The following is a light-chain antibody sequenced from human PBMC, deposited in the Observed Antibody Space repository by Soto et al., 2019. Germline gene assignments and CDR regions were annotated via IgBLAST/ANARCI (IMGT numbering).Light chain of an antibody. V-gene: IGKV3-11*01. CDR1: QSVSSS. CDR3: QQRSDWPALT. Sequence: EIVLTQSPATLSLSPGERATLSCRASQSVSSSLAWYQQKPGLPPSPLIYDDSNKAAGIPARFSGSGSGTDLTLTIRCLAPEDCAAYYCQQRSDWPALTFGQGTKVEIK. J-gene: IGKJ1*01. CDR2: DDS.